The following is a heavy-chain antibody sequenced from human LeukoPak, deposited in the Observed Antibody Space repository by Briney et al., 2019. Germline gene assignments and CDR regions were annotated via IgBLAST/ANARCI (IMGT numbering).Heavy chain of an antibody. CDR1: GFTFSHYW. CDR3: ASRDDILTGPAKGFDP. D-gene: IGHD3-9*01. Sequence: GGSLRLSCAASGFTFSHYWMHWVRQAPGKGLVWVSRINSDGSSTGYADSVKCRFIISRDNAKNTLYLQMISLRAEDTAVYYWASRDDILTGPAKGFDPWGQGTMVTVSS. J-gene: IGHJ5*02. V-gene: IGHV3-74*01. CDR2: INSDGSST.